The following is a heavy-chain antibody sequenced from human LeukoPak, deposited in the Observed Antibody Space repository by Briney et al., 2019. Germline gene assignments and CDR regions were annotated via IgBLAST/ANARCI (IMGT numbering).Heavy chain of an antibody. CDR2: IYPGDSDN. CDR3: ARKATGVRGSSNFDY. CDR1: GYSFTCYW. J-gene: IGHJ4*02. D-gene: IGHD3-10*01. Sequence: GESLKTSCKGSGYSFTCYWIGWGRPIPGKGVGLGGIIYPGDSDNRYSLYFQGPITISAAKSLFTAYLQWSSLEDSDTDMYYCARKATGVRGSSNFDYWGQGTLVTVSS. V-gene: IGHV5-51*01.